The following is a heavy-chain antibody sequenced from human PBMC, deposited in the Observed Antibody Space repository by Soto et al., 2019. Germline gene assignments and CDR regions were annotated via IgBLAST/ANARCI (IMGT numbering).Heavy chain of an antibody. CDR2: FDPEDGET. CDR3: ATDLGLRGIAVAETYYYGMDV. D-gene: IGHD6-19*01. Sequence: ASVKVSCKVSGYTLTELSMHWVRQAPGKGLEWMVGFDPEDGETIYAQKFQGRVTMTEDTSTDTAYMELSSLRSEDTAVYYCATDLGLRGIAVAETYYYGMDVWGQ. V-gene: IGHV1-24*01. J-gene: IGHJ6*02. CDR1: GYTLTELS.